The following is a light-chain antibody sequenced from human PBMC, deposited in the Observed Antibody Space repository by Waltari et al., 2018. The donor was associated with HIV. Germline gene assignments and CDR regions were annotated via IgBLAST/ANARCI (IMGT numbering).Light chain of an antibody. CDR1: QSPLYSQHNKQA. CDR3: QQYGSTPRT. Sequence: DIVVTQSPDSLAVSLGEGATINCWSSQSPLYSQHNKQALAWYQQKPGQPPKLLFSWASTRESGVPDRFSASGSGTDFTLTISSLQAEDVAVYYCQQYGSTPRTFGQGTRLEIK. CDR2: WAS. J-gene: IGKJ2*01. V-gene: IGKV4-1*01.